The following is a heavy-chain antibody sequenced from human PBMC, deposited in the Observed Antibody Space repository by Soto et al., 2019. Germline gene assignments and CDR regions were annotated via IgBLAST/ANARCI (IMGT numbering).Heavy chain of an antibody. J-gene: IGHJ6*02. V-gene: IGHV5-10-1*01. Sequence: GESLKISCKTSGYTFTSYWFSWVRQVPGKGLEWLGRIHPLDSSVDYSPSFQGHVTISADNSISTAYLQWDSTKASDTARYYCARSSPYFYSGMDVRGQGTTVTVSS. CDR2: IHPLDSSV. CDR1: GYTFTSYW. CDR3: ARSSPYFYSGMDV.